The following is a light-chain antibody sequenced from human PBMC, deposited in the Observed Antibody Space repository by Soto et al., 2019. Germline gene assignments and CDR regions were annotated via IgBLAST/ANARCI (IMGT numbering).Light chain of an antibody. Sequence: EIVLTQSPAILSLSPGERATLSCRASQSVGRYLVWYQQKPGQAPSLFIYDASNRATGVPARFSGSGSGTDFTLTISSLESEDFAVYYCQHRNNWPWTLGQGTRVEIK. CDR2: DAS. V-gene: IGKV3-11*01. J-gene: IGKJ1*01. CDR1: QSVGRY. CDR3: QHRNNWPWT.